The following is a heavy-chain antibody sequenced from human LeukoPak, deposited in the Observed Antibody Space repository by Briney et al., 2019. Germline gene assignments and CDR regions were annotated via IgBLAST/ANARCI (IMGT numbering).Heavy chain of an antibody. CDR3: ASSLNPDYYDSSGYLIYFDY. CDR2: ISAYNGNT. CDR1: GGTFSSYG. D-gene: IGHD3-22*01. V-gene: IGHV1-18*01. Sequence: RASVKVSCKASGGTFSSYGISWVRQAPGQGLEWMGWISAYNGNTNYAQKLQGRVTMTTDTSTSTAYMELRSLRSDDTAVYYCASSLNPDYYDSSGYLIYFDYWGQGTLVTVSS. J-gene: IGHJ4*02.